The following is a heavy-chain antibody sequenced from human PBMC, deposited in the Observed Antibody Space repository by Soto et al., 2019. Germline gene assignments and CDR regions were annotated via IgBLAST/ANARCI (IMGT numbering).Heavy chain of an antibody. D-gene: IGHD2-2*01. Sequence: SETLSLTCAVYGGSFSGYYWSWIRQPPGKGLEWIGEINHSGSTNYNPSLKSRVTISVDTSKNQFSLKLSSVTAADTAVYYCARTRIVVVPAAMRSWFDPWGQGTLVT. CDR3: ARTRIVVVPAAMRSWFDP. V-gene: IGHV4-34*01. CDR2: INHSGST. CDR1: GGSFSGYY. J-gene: IGHJ5*02.